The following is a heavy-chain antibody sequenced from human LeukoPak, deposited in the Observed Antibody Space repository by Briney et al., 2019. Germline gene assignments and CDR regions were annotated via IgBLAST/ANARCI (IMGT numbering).Heavy chain of an antibody. CDR1: GFTFSSYA. Sequence: GGSLRLSCAASGFTFSSYAMSWVRQAPGKGLEWVSAISGSGGSTYYADSVKGQFTISRDNSKNTLYLQMNSLRAEDTAVYYCSAGKFHNYYDFWSAKFPANFDYWGQGTLVTVSS. V-gene: IGHV3-23*01. D-gene: IGHD3-3*01. CDR2: ISGSGGST. J-gene: IGHJ4*02. CDR3: SAGKFHNYYDFWSAKFPANFDY.